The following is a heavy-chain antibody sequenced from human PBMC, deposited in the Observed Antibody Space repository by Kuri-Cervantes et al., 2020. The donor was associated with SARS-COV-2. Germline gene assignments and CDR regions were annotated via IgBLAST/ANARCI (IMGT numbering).Heavy chain of an antibody. CDR1: GYSFTSYW. D-gene: IGHD3-22*01. CDR2: IYPGDSDT. J-gene: IGHJ6*02. Sequence: GGSLRLSCKGSGYSFTSYWIGWVRQMPGKGLEWMGIIYPGDSDTRYSPSFQGQVTISADKSISTAYLQWSSLKASDTAMFYRARSFYYDSSGTQNYYYGMDVWGQGTTVTVSS. CDR3: ARSFYYDSSGTQNYYYGMDV. V-gene: IGHV5-51*01.